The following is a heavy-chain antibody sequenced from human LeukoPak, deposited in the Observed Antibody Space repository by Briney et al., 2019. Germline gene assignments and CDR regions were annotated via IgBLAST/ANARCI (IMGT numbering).Heavy chain of an antibody. CDR1: GYSISGTYY. CDR2: IYYTGIT. CDR3: ARPGSRGIHGDFDY. V-gene: IGHV4-39*01. Sequence: SETLSLTCAVSGYSISGTYYWGWIRQPPGKGLEWIGSIYYTGITYYNPSLKSRVTISVGTSGYQFSLKLSSVTAADTAVYYCARPGSRGIHGDFDYWGQGTLVTVSS. J-gene: IGHJ4*02. D-gene: IGHD3-3*01.